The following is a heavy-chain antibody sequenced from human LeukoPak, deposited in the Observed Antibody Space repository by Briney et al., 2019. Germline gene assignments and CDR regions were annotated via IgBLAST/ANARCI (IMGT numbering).Heavy chain of an antibody. Sequence: SETLSLTCAVYGGSFSGYYWSWIRQPAGKGLEWIGRIYTSGSTNYSPSLKSRATMSVDTSKNQFSLKLSSVTAADTAVYYCARGLNYYDSSGYYPPYYYYYYYMDVWGKGTTVSISS. CDR1: GGSFSGYY. D-gene: IGHD3-22*01. V-gene: IGHV4-59*10. J-gene: IGHJ6*03. CDR3: ARGLNYYDSSGYYPPYYYYYYYMDV. CDR2: IYTSGST.